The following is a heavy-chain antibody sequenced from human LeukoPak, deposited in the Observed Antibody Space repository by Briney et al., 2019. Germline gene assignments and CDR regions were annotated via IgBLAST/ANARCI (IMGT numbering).Heavy chain of an antibody. D-gene: IGHD3-22*01. CDR1: GGSISSYY. CDR3: ARDRYYYDSSGYWWFDP. V-gene: IGHV4-4*07. CDR2: IYTSGST. Sequence: SETLSLTCTVSGGSISSYYWSWIRQPAGKGLEWIWRIYTSGSTNYNPSLKSRVTMSVDTSKNQFSLKLSSVTAADTAVYYCARDRYYYDSSGYWWFDPWGQGTLVTVSS. J-gene: IGHJ5*02.